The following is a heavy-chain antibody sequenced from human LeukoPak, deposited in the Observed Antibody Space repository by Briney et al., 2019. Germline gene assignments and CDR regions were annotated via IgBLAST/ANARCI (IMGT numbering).Heavy chain of an antibody. J-gene: IGHJ3*02. V-gene: IGHV3-11*04. D-gene: IGHD3-22*01. CDR2: ISSSGSTI. Sequence: PGGSLRLSCAASGFTFSDYYMSWIRQAPGKGLEWVSYISSSGSTIYYADSVKGRFTISRDNAKNSLYLQMNSLRAEDTAVYYCARDPFRITMIVVGGAFDIWGQGTMVTVSS. CDR1: GFTFSDYY. CDR3: ARDPFRITMIVVGGAFDI.